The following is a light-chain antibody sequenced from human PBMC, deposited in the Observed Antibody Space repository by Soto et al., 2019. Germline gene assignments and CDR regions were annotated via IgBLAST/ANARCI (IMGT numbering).Light chain of an antibody. CDR2: KAS. V-gene: IGKV1-5*03. Sequence: DIQMTQSPSTLSASVGEGVTITCRARQSISTSLAWYQQKPGKAPKVLIYKASSLESGVPSRFSGSGSGTEFTLTINSLQPDDFATYYCQHCDSYWTFGQGTKVEIK. CDR1: QSISTS. J-gene: IGKJ1*01. CDR3: QHCDSYWT.